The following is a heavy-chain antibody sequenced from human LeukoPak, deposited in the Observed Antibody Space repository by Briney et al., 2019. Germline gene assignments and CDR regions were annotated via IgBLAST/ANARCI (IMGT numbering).Heavy chain of an antibody. D-gene: IGHD2-21*01. CDR2: ISSSSKYI. CDR1: EFTFSSYN. Sequence: GGSLRLSCAASEFTFSSYNMNWVRQAPGKGLEWVSSISSSSKYIYYADSVKGRFTISRDNAKNSLYLQMNSLRAEDTAVYYCAAVSYLAFDIWGQGTMVTVSS. V-gene: IGHV3-21*01. CDR3: AAVSYLAFDI. J-gene: IGHJ3*02.